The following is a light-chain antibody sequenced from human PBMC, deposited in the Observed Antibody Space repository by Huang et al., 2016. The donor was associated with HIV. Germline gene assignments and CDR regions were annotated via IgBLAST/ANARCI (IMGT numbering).Light chain of an antibody. CDR1: QSVSSN. V-gene: IGKV3-15*01. Sequence: EIVMTQSPATLSVSPGERVTLSCRAGQSVSSNLAWYQQHPGQAPRLLIYAASTRATGIPARFSGGGSGTDFALTISSLQSEDFAVYFCQQYNDWPRTFGQGTKVEIK. CDR2: AAS. J-gene: IGKJ1*01. CDR3: QQYNDWPRT.